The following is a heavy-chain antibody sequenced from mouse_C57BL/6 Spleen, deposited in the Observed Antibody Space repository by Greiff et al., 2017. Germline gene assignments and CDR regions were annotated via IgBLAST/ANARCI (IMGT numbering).Heavy chain of an antibody. D-gene: IGHD1-1*01. CDR2: IDPNSGGT. V-gene: IGHV1-72*01. CDR3: AREDYYGVYYYAMDY. CDR1: GYTFTSYW. J-gene: IGHJ4*01. Sequence: QVQLQQPGAELVKPGASVKLSCKASGYTFTSYWMHWVKQRPGRGLEWIGRIDPNSGGTKYNEKFKSKATLTVDKPSSTAYMQLSSLTSEDSAVYNCAREDYYGVYYYAMDYWGQGTSVTVAS.